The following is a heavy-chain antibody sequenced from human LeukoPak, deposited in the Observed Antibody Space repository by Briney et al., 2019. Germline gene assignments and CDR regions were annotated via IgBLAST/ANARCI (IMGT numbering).Heavy chain of an antibody. D-gene: IGHD3-22*01. CDR2: IYPGDSDT. J-gene: IGHJ6*03. Sequence: GESLKISCKGSGYSFTSYWIGWVRQMPGKGLEWMGIIYPGDSDTRYSPSFQGQVTISADKSISTAYLQWSSLKASDTAMYYCARSGYDSSGYRHYYYMDVWGKGTTVTVSS. CDR1: GYSFTSYW. V-gene: IGHV5-51*01. CDR3: ARSGYDSSGYRHYYYMDV.